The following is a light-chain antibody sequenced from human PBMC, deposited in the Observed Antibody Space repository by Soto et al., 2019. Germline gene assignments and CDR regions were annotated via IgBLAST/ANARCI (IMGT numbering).Light chain of an antibody. CDR1: QSISTW. CDR3: QHYNSYPWT. V-gene: IGKV1-5*03. CDR2: KAS. Sequence: DIQMTQSPSILSASVGDRVTITCRASQSISTWLAWYQQKPGKAPKLLIYKASSLESGVPSRFSGSGSGTEFTLTISSLQPDDFATFYCQHYNSYPWTFGQGTKVDI. J-gene: IGKJ1*01.